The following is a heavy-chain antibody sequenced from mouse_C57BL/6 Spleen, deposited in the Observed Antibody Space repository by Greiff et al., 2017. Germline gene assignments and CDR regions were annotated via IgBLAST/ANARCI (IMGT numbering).Heavy chain of an antibody. CDR2: IYPGDGDT. J-gene: IGHJ4*01. D-gene: IGHD2-1*01. CDR1: GYAFSSSW. CDR3: ARPSHLLRNAMDY. V-gene: IGHV1-82*01. Sequence: QVQLQQSGPELVKPGASVKISCKASGYAFSSSWMNWVKQRPGKGLEWIGRIYPGDGDTNYNGKFKGKATLTADKSSSTAYMQLSSLTSEDSAVYFCARPSHLLRNAMDYWGQGTSVTVSS.